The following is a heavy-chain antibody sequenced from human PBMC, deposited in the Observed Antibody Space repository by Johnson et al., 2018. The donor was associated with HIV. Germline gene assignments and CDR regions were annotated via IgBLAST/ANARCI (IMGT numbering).Heavy chain of an antibody. CDR3: ARDRRGSSWSRALDAFDI. CDR2: ISSSGSII. J-gene: IGHJ3*02. Sequence: QVQLVESGGGVVQPGRSLKIYCAVSEFTFSDYYMSWIRQAPGKGLEWVSYISSSGSIIYYSDSVKGRFAISRDNVKNSLYLQMNSLRAEDTAVYYCARDRRGSSWSRALDAFDIWGQGTMVTVSS. CDR1: EFTFSDYY. V-gene: IGHV3-11*04. D-gene: IGHD6-13*01.